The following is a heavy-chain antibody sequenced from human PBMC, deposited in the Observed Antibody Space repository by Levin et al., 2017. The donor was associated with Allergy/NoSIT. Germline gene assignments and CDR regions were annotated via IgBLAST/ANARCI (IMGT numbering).Heavy chain of an antibody. J-gene: IGHJ4*02. CDR2: IYTSGST. CDR3: ARGLKGLRYFAFDY. Sequence: SETLSLTCTVSGGSISSYYWSWIRQPAGKGLEWIGRIYTSGSTNYNPSLKSRVTMSVDTSKNQFSLKLSSVTAADTAVYYCARGLKGLRYFAFDYWGQGTLVTVSS. V-gene: IGHV4-4*07. D-gene: IGHD3-9*01. CDR1: GGSISSYY.